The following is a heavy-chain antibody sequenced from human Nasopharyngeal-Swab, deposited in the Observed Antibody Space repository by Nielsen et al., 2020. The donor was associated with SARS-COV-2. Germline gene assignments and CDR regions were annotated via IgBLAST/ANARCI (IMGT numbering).Heavy chain of an antibody. Sequence: WIRQPPGKGLEWIGEIYHSGSTNYNPSLKSRVTISVDKSKNQFSLKLSSVTAADTAVYYCASSPYDFWSGYRFDYWGQGTLVTVSS. J-gene: IGHJ4*02. D-gene: IGHD3-3*01. CDR3: ASSPYDFWSGYRFDY. CDR2: IYHSGST. V-gene: IGHV4-4*02.